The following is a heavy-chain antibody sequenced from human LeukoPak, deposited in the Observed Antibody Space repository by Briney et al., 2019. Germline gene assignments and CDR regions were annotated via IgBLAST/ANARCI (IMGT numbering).Heavy chain of an antibody. Sequence: ASVKVSCKASGYTFTSYGISWVRQAPGQGLEWMGWIRAYNGNTKYAQKLQGRVTMTTDTSTGTAYMELRSLRSDDTAVYYCAREDYGGNSGYWGQGTLVTVSS. V-gene: IGHV1-18*01. CDR3: AREDYGGNSGY. J-gene: IGHJ4*02. D-gene: IGHD4-23*01. CDR2: IRAYNGNT. CDR1: GYTFTSYG.